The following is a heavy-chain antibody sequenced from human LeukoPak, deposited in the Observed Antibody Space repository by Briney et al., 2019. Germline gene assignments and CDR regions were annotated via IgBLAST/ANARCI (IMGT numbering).Heavy chain of an antibody. CDR2: INHSGST. D-gene: IGHD2/OR15-2a*01. Sequence: PSETLSLTCAVYGGSFSGYYWSWIRQPPGKGLEWIGEINHSGSTNYNPSLKSRVTISVDTSKNQFSLKLSSVTAADTAVYYCASGLNSYFDFWGQGTLVTVSS. V-gene: IGHV4-34*01. J-gene: IGHJ4*02. CDR1: GGSFSGYY. CDR3: ASGLNSYFDF.